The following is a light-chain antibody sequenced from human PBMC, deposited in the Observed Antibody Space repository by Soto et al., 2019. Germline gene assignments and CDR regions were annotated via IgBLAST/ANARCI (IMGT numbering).Light chain of an antibody. CDR2: AAS. CDR1: QGISSY. CDR3: QQYNNYWT. V-gene: IGKV1-9*01. J-gene: IGKJ1*01. Sequence: DIQLTQSPSFLYASVGDRVTITCRASQGISSYLAWYQQKPGKAPKLLIYAASTLQSGVPSRFSGSGSGTEFTLTISSLQPDDFASYYCQQYNNYWTFGQGTKVDIK.